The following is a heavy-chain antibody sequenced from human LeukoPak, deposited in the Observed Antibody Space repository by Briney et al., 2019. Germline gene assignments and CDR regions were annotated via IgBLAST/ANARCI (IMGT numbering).Heavy chain of an antibody. V-gene: IGHV1-2*02. CDR2: INPNSGGT. Sequence: ASVKVSCKTSGYSFTGYYIHWVRQAPGQGFECLGWINPNSGGTNYAQKSQHSVSMTRDTSINTAYMELSSLRLDDTAVYYCARGVAAAGSRLDPWGQGTLITVSS. D-gene: IGHD6-13*01. J-gene: IGHJ5*02. CDR3: ARGVAAAGSRLDP. CDR1: GYSFTGYY.